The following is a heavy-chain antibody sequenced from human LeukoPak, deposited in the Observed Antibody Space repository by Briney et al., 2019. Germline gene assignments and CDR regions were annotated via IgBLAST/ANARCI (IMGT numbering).Heavy chain of an antibody. Sequence: GGSLRLSCTVSGFTFSTYAMSWVRQAPGKGLEWVSAISSSGSATHFADSVKGRFTISRDNSKNTLYLQMNSLRAGDTAVYYCALGVTAGYYFDYWGQGTLVTVSS. CDR1: GFTFSTYA. V-gene: IGHV3-23*01. D-gene: IGHD2-21*02. CDR3: ALGVTAGYYFDY. CDR2: ISSSGSAT. J-gene: IGHJ4*02.